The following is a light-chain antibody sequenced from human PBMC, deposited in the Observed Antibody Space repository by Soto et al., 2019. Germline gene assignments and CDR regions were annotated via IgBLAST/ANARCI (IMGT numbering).Light chain of an antibody. CDR2: LAS. CDR1: QSLLHSNGNNY. J-gene: IGKJ1*01. Sequence: EIVMTQSPFFLPVTPGEPASISCRSSQSLLHSNGNNYLAWYLQKPGQSPQPLIYLASNRASGVPDRFSCSGSGTDFTLKISRVEAEDVGVYYCMQALQTPTFGQGTKVEIK. V-gene: IGKV2-28*01. CDR3: MQALQTPT.